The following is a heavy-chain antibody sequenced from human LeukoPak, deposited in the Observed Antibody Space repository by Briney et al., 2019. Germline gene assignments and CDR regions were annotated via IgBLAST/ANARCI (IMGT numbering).Heavy chain of an antibody. CDR3: ARRGALRYFDWMR. CDR2: INHSGST. D-gene: IGHD3-9*01. J-gene: IGHJ4*02. CDR1: GGSFSGYY. V-gene: IGHV4-34*01. Sequence: SETLSLTYAVYGGSFSGYYWSWIRQPPGKGLEWIGEINHSGSTNYNPSLKSRVTISVDTSKNQFSLKLSSVTAADTAVYYCARRGALRYFDWMRWGQGTLVTVSS.